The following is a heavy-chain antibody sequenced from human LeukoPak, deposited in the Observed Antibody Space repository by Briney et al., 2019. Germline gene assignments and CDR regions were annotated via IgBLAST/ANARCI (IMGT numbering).Heavy chain of an antibody. CDR1: GGSISSYY. CDR3: ARYSGKYGGAYFQY. D-gene: IGHD1-26*01. CDR2: IYYSGST. J-gene: IGHJ1*01. Sequence: SETLSLTCTVSGGSISSYYWSWIRQPPGKGLEWIGSIYYSGSTYYNPSLKSRVTISVDTSKNQFSLKLSSVTAADTAVYYCARYSGKYGGAYFQYWGQGTLVTVSS. V-gene: IGHV4-59*12.